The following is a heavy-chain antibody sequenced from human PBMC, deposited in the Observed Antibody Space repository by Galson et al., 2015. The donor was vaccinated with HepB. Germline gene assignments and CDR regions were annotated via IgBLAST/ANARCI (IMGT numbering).Heavy chain of an antibody. CDR2: INHSGST. Sequence: TLSLTCAVYGGSFSGYYWSWIRQPPGKGLEWIGEINHSGSTNYNPSLKSRVTISVDTSKNQFSLKLSSVTAADTAVYYCARGLDRITIFGVVTHSRRGWFDPWGQGTLVTVSS. CDR3: ARGLDRITIFGVVTHSRRGWFDP. V-gene: IGHV4-34*01. CDR1: GGSFSGYY. D-gene: IGHD3-3*01. J-gene: IGHJ5*02.